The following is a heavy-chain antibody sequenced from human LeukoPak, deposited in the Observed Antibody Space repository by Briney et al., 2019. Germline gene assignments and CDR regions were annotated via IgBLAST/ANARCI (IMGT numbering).Heavy chain of an antibody. CDR2: IYYSGST. CDR1: GGSISSSSYY. V-gene: IGHV4-39*01. CDR3: ASSGSYPYYFDY. Sequence: SETLSLTCTVSGGSISSSSYYWGWIRQPPGKGLEWIGSIYYSGSTYYNPSLKSRVTISVDTSENQFSLKLSSVTAADTAVYYCASSGSYPYYFDYWGQGTLVTVSS. J-gene: IGHJ4*02. D-gene: IGHD1-26*01.